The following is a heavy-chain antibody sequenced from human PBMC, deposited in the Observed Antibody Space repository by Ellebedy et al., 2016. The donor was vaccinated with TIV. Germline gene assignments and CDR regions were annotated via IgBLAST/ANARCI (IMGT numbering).Heavy chain of an antibody. Sequence: PGGSLRLSCSASGFTFSSYAMHWVRQAPGKGLEYISAIVSNGDSTYYANSVKGRFIISRDNSKNTLYLQMSSLRLEDTAVYYCVKGWGDWGQGTLVTVSS. J-gene: IGHJ4*02. CDR1: GFTFSSYA. D-gene: IGHD3-16*01. CDR2: IVSNGDST. V-gene: IGHV3-64D*06. CDR3: VKGWGD.